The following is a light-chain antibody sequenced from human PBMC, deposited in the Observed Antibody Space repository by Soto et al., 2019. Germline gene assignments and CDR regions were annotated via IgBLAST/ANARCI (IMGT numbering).Light chain of an antibody. CDR1: SSDVGGYNY. J-gene: IGLJ1*01. CDR2: DVG. Sequence: QSVLTQPVSVSGSPGQSITISCTGTSSDVGGYNYVSWYQQHPGKAPKLMIYDVGNRPSGVSNRFSGSKSGNTASLTIFGLQAEDEADYYCCSYTSGSTYVFGTGTKVTVL. CDR3: CSYTSGSTYV. V-gene: IGLV2-14*03.